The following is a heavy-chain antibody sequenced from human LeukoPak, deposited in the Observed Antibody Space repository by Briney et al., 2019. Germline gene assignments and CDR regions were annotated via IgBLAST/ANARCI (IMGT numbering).Heavy chain of an antibody. CDR3: ARGGIAVGDY. CDR2: INQGGSDK. Sequence: SGGSLRLSCAASGFTFSGHWMSWVRQAPGKGLEWVANINQGGSDKYYVDSVKGRFTISRDNAKNSLYLQMNSLRAEDTAVYYCARGGIAVGDYWGQGTLATVSS. D-gene: IGHD6-19*01. J-gene: IGHJ4*02. V-gene: IGHV3-7*01. CDR1: GFTFSGHW.